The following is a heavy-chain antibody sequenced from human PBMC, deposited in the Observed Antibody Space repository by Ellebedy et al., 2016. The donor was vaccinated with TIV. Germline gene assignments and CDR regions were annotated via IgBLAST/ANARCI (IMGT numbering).Heavy chain of an antibody. D-gene: IGHD3-16*01. J-gene: IGHJ3*01. CDR2: IYWDNDD. V-gene: IGHV2-5*04. Sequence: SGPTLVKPTETLTLTCTFSGFSLTATGEGVGWVRQPPGKALDWLAIIYWDNDDRYSSSMRSRLRITKDTSRREVVLTMTNMDPVDTGTYYCVQIMITYGGVTRTDALDVWGQGILVTVSS. CDR1: GFSLTATGEG. CDR3: VQIMITYGGVTRTDALDV.